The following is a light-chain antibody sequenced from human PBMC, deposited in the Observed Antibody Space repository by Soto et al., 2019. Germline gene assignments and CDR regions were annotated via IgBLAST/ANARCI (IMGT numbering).Light chain of an antibody. J-gene: IGLJ2*01. CDR1: SSDVGGYNY. Sequence: QSVLTQPPSASGSPGQSVTISCTGMSSDVGGYNYVSWYQQHPGKAPKLMIYEVTKRPSGVPDRFSGSKSGNTASLTVSGLQAEDEADYYCSSYAGSTSVLFGGGTKVTVL. CDR2: EVT. V-gene: IGLV2-8*01. CDR3: SSYAGSTSVL.